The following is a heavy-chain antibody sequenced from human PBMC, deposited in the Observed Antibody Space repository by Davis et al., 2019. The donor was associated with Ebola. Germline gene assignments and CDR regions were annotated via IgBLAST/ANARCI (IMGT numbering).Heavy chain of an antibody. CDR3: TTWGGSSWANDN. Sequence: PGGSLRLSCAASGLIVSSNYMSWVRQAPGKGPEWVAVIYAVGTTYYADSVKGRFSISRDNSKNTLYLQMNSLRAEDTAVYYCTTWGGSSWANDNWGRGTLVTVSS. D-gene: IGHD6-13*01. CDR2: IYAVGTT. V-gene: IGHV3-66*01. J-gene: IGHJ4*02. CDR1: GLIVSSNY.